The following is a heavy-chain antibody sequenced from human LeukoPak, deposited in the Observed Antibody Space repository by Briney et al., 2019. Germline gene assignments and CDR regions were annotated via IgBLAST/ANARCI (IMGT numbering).Heavy chain of an antibody. J-gene: IGHJ4*02. CDR1: GFTFSSYA. CDR3: AKAGPIAAAGTGFDY. Sequence: GGSLRLSCAASGFTFSSYAMSWVRQAPGKGLEWVSAIGGSGGSTYYADSVKGRFTISRDNSKNTLYLQMNSLRAEDAAVYYCAKAGPIAAAGTGFDYWGQGTLVTVSS. V-gene: IGHV3-23*01. CDR2: IGGSGGST. D-gene: IGHD6-13*01.